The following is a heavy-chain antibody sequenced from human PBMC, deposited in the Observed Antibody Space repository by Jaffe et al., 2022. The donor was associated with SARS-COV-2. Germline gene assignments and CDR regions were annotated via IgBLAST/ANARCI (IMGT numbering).Heavy chain of an antibody. Sequence: QVQLVESGGGVVQPGRSLRLSCAASGFTFSSYAMHWVRQAPGKGLEWVAVISYDGSNKYYADSVKGRFTISRDNSKNTLYLQMNSLRAEDTAVYYCARDTVPAEIPTGFSRYGDIDYWGQGTLVTVSS. CDR2: ISYDGSNK. V-gene: IGHV3-30-3*01. CDR1: GFTFSSYA. CDR3: ARDTVPAEIPTGFSRYGDIDY. D-gene: IGHD4-17*01. J-gene: IGHJ4*02.